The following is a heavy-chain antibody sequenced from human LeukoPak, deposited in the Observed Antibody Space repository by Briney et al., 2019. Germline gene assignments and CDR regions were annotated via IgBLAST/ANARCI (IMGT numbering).Heavy chain of an antibody. CDR3: ARWSLDQYSGSYFYCFDY. D-gene: IGHD1-26*01. CDR2: INPSGGST. Sequence: GASVKVSCKASGYTFTSYYMHWVRQAPGQGLEWMGIINPSGGSTSYAQKFQGRVTMTRDMSTSTVYMELSSLRSEDTAVYYCARWSLDQYSGSYFYCFDYWGQGTLVTVSS. J-gene: IGHJ4*02. V-gene: IGHV1-46*01. CDR1: GYTFTSYY.